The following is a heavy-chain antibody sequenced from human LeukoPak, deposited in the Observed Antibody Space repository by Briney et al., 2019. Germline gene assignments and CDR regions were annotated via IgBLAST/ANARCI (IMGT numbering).Heavy chain of an antibody. CDR3: ARVSAPYDSSGYYYLFDY. Sequence: SETLSLTCTVSGGPISSGDYYWSWIRQPPGKGLEWIGYIYYSGSTYYNPSLKSRVTVSVDTSKNQFSLKLSSVTAADTAVYYCARVSAPYDSSGYYYLFDYWGQGTLVTVSS. V-gene: IGHV4-30-4*01. CDR1: GGPISSGDYY. D-gene: IGHD3-22*01. CDR2: IYYSGST. J-gene: IGHJ4*02.